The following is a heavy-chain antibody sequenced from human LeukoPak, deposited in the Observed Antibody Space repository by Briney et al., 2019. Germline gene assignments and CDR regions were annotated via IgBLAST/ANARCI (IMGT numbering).Heavy chain of an antibody. CDR1: GGSISSSSYY. D-gene: IGHD4-11*01. CDR2: IYYSGST. CDR3: ARGFDYSRYYGMDI. J-gene: IGHJ6*02. Sequence: PSETLSLTCTVSGGSISSSSYYWGWIRQPPGKGLEWIGSIYYSGSTYYNPSLKSRVTISVDTSKNQFSLKLSSVTAADTAVYYCARGFDYSRYYGMDIWGQGTTVTVSS. V-gene: IGHV4-39*01.